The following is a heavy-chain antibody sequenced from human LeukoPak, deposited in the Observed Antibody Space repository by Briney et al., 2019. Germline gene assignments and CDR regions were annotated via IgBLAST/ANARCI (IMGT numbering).Heavy chain of an antibody. CDR1: GYSFTRSW. J-gene: IGHJ4*02. Sequence: GESLKISCQTSGYSFTRSWIAWVRQMPGKGLEWMGIIYPGDSDTKYSPSFRGQVSISADKSISTAYLQWSSLKDSDTAMYYCARPYGSGSYYTGYFDYWGQGTLVTVSS. CDR2: IYPGDSDT. V-gene: IGHV5-51*01. D-gene: IGHD3-10*01. CDR3: ARPYGSGSYYTGYFDY.